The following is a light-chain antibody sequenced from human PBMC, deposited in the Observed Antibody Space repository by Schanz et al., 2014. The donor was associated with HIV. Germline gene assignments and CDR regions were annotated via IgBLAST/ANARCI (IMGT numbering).Light chain of an antibody. V-gene: IGLV2-11*01. J-gene: IGLJ1*01. CDR3: CSYAGRYTFYV. CDR2: DVT. CDR1: SSDVGGYNY. Sequence: QSALTQPPSASGSPGQSVTISCTGTSSDVGGYNYVSWYQQHPGKAPKLMIYDVTKRPSGVPDRFSGSKSGNTASLTISGLQAEDEADYYCCSYAGRYTFYVFGTGTKLTV.